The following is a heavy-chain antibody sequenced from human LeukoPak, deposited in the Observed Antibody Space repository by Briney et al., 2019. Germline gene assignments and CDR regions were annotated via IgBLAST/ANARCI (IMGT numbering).Heavy chain of an antibody. CDR3: ARRRESSGLIFDY. CDR1: GGTLSSYA. CDR2: LIHIFGTA. D-gene: IGHD6-19*01. V-gene: IGHV1-69*05. J-gene: IGHJ4*02. Sequence: SVKVSCQASGGTLSSYAISWVRQAPGIGLDWMGRLIHIFGTANYAEKPQGRVTITTDESTSTAYMELSSLRSEDTAVYYCARRRESSGLIFDYWGQGTLVTVSS.